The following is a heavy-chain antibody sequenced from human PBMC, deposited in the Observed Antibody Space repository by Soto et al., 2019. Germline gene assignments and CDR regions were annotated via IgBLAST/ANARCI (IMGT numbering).Heavy chain of an antibody. CDR3: APWFGAFDY. Sequence: LSLTCTVSGGSISSYYWSWIRQPPGKGLEWVAVISYDGSNKYYADSVKGRFTISRDNSKNTLYLQMNSLRAEDTAVYYCAPWFGAFDYWGQGTLVTV. CDR2: ISYDGSNK. D-gene: IGHD3-10*01. CDR1: GGSISSYY. J-gene: IGHJ4*02. V-gene: IGHV3-30*03.